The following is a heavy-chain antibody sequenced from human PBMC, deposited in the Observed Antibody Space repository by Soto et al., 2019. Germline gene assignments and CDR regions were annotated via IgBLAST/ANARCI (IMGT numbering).Heavy chain of an antibody. J-gene: IGHJ5*02. CDR3: ARAGVATIYPGNNWIDP. V-gene: IGHV4-30-4*01. D-gene: IGHD5-12*01. CDR2: IYYSGST. Sequence: SETLSLTCTVSGGSISSGDYYWSWIRQPPGKGLEWIGYIYYSGSTYYSPSLKSRVTISVDTSKNQFSLNLSSVTAADTALYYCARAGVATIYPGNNWIDPWGQGTLVTVSS. CDR1: GGSISSGDYY.